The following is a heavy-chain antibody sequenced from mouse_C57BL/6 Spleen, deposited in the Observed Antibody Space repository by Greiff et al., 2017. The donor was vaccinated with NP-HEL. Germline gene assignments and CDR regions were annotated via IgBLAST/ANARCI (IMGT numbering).Heavy chain of an antibody. Sequence: QVQLKESGAELARPGASVKLSCKASGYTFTSYGISWVKQRTGQGLEWIGEIYPRSGNTYYNEKFKGKATLTADKSSSTAYMELRSLTSEDSAVYFCARGAGYYFDYWGQGTTLTVSS. CDR2: IYPRSGNT. V-gene: IGHV1-81*01. D-gene: IGHD3-3*01. CDR3: ARGAGYYFDY. J-gene: IGHJ2*01. CDR1: GYTFTSYG.